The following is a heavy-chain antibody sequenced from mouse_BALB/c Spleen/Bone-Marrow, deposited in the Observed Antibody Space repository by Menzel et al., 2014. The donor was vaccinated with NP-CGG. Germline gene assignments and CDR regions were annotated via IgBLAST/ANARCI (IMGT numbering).Heavy chain of an antibody. CDR1: GFTFSSYS. D-gene: IGHD2-4*01. CDR2: ISSGGHDT. CDR3: SKDGGYDYSYYFDY. V-gene: IGHV5-6-4*01. J-gene: IGHJ2*01. Sequence: VKLVESGGGLVKPGGSLKLSCAASGFTFSSYSMSWVRQTPEKRLEWVATISSGGHDTYYPDSVKGRFTISRDNAKNTLYLQMSSLKSEDTAVYYCSKDGGYDYSYYFDYWGQGTTLTVSS.